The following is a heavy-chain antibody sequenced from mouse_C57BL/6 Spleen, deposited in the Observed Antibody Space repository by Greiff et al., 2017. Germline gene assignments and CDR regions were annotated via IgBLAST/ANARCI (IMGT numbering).Heavy chain of an antibody. Sequence: VQLKESGPGLVKPSQSLSLTCSVTGYSITSGYYWNWIRQFPGNKLEWMGYISYDGSNNYNPSLKNRISITRDTSKNQFFLKLNSVTTEDTATYYCALYDGYTLFDYWGQGTTLTVSS. CDR1: GYSITSGYY. J-gene: IGHJ2*01. V-gene: IGHV3-6*01. CDR3: ALYDGYTLFDY. CDR2: ISYDGSN. D-gene: IGHD2-3*01.